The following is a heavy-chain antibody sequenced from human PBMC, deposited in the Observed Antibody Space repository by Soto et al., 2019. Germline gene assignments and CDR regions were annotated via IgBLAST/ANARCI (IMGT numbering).Heavy chain of an antibody. CDR3: ARHGATNWGGFFVS. CDR1: GASITTYY. D-gene: IGHD7-27*01. Sequence: QVQLQESGPGLVKPSETLSLTCNVSGASITTYYWSWIRQPPGKGLEWIGYIYYSGHINYNPSLKSRVTISVDTSKNQFSLQLSSVTAADTAVYYCARHGATNWGGFFVSWGLGTLVSVSS. V-gene: IGHV4-59*08. CDR2: IYYSGHI. J-gene: IGHJ5*02.